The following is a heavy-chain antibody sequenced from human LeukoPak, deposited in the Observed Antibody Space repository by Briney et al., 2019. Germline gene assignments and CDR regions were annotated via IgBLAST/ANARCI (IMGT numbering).Heavy chain of an antibody. Sequence: SETLSLTCAVSGGSISSGGYSWSWIRQPPGKGLEWIGYIYHSGSTYYNPSLKSRVTISVDTSKNQFSLKLSSVTAADTAVYYCARHGRRNSSGWVDYWGQGTLVTVSS. D-gene: IGHD6-19*01. J-gene: IGHJ4*02. V-gene: IGHV4-30-2*03. CDR3: ARHGRRNSSGWVDY. CDR1: GGSISSGGYS. CDR2: IYHSGST.